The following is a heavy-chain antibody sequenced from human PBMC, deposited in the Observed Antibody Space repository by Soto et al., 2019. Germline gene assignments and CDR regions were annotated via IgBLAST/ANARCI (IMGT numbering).Heavy chain of an antibody. V-gene: IGHV1-69*02. D-gene: IGHD3-22*01. CDR1: GGTFSSYT. CDR3: ARMGGPYYYDSSGSPA. J-gene: IGHJ5*02. Sequence: QVQLVQSGAEVKKPGSSVKVSCKASGGTFSSYTISWVRQAPGQGLEWMGRILPILGIANYAQKFQGRVTITADKSTSTADMELSSLRSDDTAVYYCARMGGPYYYDSSGSPAWGQGTLVTVSS. CDR2: ILPILGIA.